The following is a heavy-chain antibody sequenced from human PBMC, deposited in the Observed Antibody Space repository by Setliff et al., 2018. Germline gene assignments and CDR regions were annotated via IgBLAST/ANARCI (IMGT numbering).Heavy chain of an antibody. CDR1: NFSVTTVYY. V-gene: IGHV4-38-2*02. CDR2: IYDSGSS. Sequence: PSETLSLTCTVSNFSVTTVYYWGWLRQAPGKGLEWIGNIYDSGSSNYNASLKSRLIITRDTSKNQISLKLTSVTAADTAVYYCGRGFSRIEGWGNWFDPWGQGILVTVSS. D-gene: IGHD2-15*01. J-gene: IGHJ5*02. CDR3: GRGFSRIEGWGNWFDP.